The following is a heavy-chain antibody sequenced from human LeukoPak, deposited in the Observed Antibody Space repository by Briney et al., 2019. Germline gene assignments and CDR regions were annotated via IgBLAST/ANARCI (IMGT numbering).Heavy chain of an antibody. CDR1: GGSINNYY. CDR2: IYSSGST. Sequence: PSETLSLTCTVSGGSINNYYWSWIRQPPGKGLEWIGYIYSSGSTNYNPSLKSRVIISVDTSKNQFSLKLSSVTAADTAVYYCARIPPDYWGQGTLVTVSS. CDR3: ARIPPDY. J-gene: IGHJ4*02. D-gene: IGHD2-2*02. V-gene: IGHV4-59*08.